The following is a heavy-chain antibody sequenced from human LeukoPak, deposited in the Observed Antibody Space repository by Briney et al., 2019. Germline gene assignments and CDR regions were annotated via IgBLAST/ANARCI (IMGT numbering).Heavy chain of an antibody. V-gene: IGHV3-53*01. CDR3: ARGLSYGDYYYGMDV. Sequence: GGSLRLSCAASGFTVSSNYMSWVRQAPGKGLEWVSVIYSGGSTYYADSVKGRFTISRDNSKNTLYLQMNSLRAEDTAVYYCARGLSYGDYYYGMDVWGQGTTVTVSS. CDR1: GFTVSSNY. D-gene: IGHD4-17*01. CDR2: IYSGGST. J-gene: IGHJ6*02.